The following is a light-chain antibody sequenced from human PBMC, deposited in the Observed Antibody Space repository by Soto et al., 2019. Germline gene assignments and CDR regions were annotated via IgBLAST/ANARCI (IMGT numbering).Light chain of an antibody. CDR3: QQFYTTPHT. J-gene: IGKJ1*01. CDR1: QSVFSTSSSKNY. CDR2: WAS. V-gene: IGKV4-1*01. Sequence: DIVMTQSPDSLAVSLGERATINCKSSQSVFSTSSSKNYLACYQQKPGQPPRLLLYWASTRESGVPDRFSGSGSGTDFTLTFSSLQAEDAAVYYCQQFYTTPHTFGQGTKVEIK.